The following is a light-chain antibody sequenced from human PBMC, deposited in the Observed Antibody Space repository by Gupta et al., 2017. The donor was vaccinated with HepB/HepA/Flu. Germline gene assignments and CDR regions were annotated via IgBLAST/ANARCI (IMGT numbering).Light chain of an antibody. CDR1: QNINTY. Sequence: QSPSTLSASIGDRVTISCRASQNINTYLAWYQQKPGKAPKLLIYSASSLQSGVPSRFSGSGSATDFTLTISSLQPEDFAIYFCQQSYNTPWTFGQGTKVEI. V-gene: IGKV1-39*01. CDR3: QQSYNTPWT. CDR2: SAS. J-gene: IGKJ1*01.